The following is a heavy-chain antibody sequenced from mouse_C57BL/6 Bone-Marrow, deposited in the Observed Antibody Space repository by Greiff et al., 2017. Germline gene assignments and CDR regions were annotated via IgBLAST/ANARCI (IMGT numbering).Heavy chain of an antibody. V-gene: IGHV1-82*01. CDR1: GYAFSSSW. CDR3: ARKDGYYYWYFDV. J-gene: IGHJ1*03. D-gene: IGHD2-3*01. Sequence: VQLQQSGPELVKPGASVKISCKASGYAFSSSWMNWVKQRPGKGLEWIGRIYPGDGDTNYNGKFKGKATLTADKSSSTAYMLLSSLTSEDSAVSFCARKDGYYYWYFDVWGTGTTVTVSS. CDR2: IYPGDGDT.